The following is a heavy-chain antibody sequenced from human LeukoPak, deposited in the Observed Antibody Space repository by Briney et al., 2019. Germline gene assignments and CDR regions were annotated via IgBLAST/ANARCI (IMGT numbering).Heavy chain of an antibody. CDR3: ARGAAARDY. Sequence: SETLSLTCAVYGVSFSGYYWSWIRQPPGKGLEWIGEINHSGSTNYNPSLKSRVTISVDTSKNQFSLKLSSVTAADTAVYYCARGAAARDYWGRGTLVTVSS. J-gene: IGHJ4*02. V-gene: IGHV4-34*01. D-gene: IGHD6-13*01. CDR1: GVSFSGYY. CDR2: INHSGST.